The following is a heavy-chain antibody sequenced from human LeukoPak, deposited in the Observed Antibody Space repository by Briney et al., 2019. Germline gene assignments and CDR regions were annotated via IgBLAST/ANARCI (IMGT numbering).Heavy chain of an antibody. CDR3: AKERLLDSSSWYLVFGY. CDR2: ISGSGGST. CDR1: GFTFSSYA. J-gene: IGHJ4*02. V-gene: IGHV3-23*01. D-gene: IGHD6-13*01. Sequence: PGGSLRLSCAASGFTFSSYAMSWVRQAPGKGLEWVSAISGSGGSTYYADSVKGRFTISRDNSKSTLYLQMNSLRAEDTAVYYCAKERLLDSSSWYLVFGYWGQGTLVTVSS.